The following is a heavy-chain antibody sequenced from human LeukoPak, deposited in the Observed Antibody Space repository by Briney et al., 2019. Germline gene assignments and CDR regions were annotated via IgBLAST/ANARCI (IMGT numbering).Heavy chain of an antibody. V-gene: IGHV4-34*01. D-gene: IGHD5-18*01. J-gene: IGHJ3*02. CDR3: ARGAPPIQLRRVAFDI. Sequence: SETLSLTCAVYGGSFSGCYWSWIRQPPGKGLEWIGEINHSGSTNYNPSLKSRVTISVDTSKNQFSLKLSSVTAADTAVYYCARGAPPIQLRRVAFDIWGQGTMVTVSS. CDR1: GGSFSGCY. CDR2: INHSGST.